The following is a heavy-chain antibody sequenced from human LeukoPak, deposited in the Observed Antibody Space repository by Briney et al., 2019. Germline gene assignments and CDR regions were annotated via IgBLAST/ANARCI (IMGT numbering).Heavy chain of an antibody. Sequence: TGGSLRLSCAVSGDFSVYGSHMAWFRQPPGKGLEWVAVGYSAGREFHADTVKGRFAISRDNSKNTLYLQMNSLRAEDTAIYYCAKNKGSGSHVNYCMDVWGKGTTVTVSS. J-gene: IGHJ6*03. CDR2: GYSAGRE. V-gene: IGHV3-53*01. CDR1: GDFSVYGSH. CDR3: AKNKGSGSHVNYCMDV. D-gene: IGHD3-10*01.